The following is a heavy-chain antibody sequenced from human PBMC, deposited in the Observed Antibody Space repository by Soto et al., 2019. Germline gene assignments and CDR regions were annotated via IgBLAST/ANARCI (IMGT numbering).Heavy chain of an antibody. V-gene: IGHV3-48*02. CDR2: ISSSSSTI. J-gene: IGHJ2*01. CDR3: AREAVRYSNYQSWYFDL. Sequence: GGSLRLSCAASGFTFSSYSMNWVRQAPGKGLEWVSYISSSSSTIYYADSVKGRFTISRDNAKNSLYLQMNSLRDEDTAVYYCAREAVRYSNYQSWYFDLWGRGTLVTVSS. CDR1: GFTFSSYS. D-gene: IGHD4-4*01.